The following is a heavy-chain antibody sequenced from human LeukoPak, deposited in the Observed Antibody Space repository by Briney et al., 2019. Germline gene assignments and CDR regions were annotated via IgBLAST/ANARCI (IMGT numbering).Heavy chain of an antibody. J-gene: IGHJ3*02. CDR2: ISSSGSTK. D-gene: IGHD2-15*01. CDR3: ARIFSGGPTGHSFDI. V-gene: IGHV3-48*03. Sequence: GGSLRLSCAASGFTFSNFEMNWVRQAPGKGLEWVSYISSSGSTKYYADSVKGRFTISRDNAKNSLYLQMNSPRAEDTAVYYCARIFSGGPTGHSFDIWGQGTMVAVSS. CDR1: GFTFSNFE.